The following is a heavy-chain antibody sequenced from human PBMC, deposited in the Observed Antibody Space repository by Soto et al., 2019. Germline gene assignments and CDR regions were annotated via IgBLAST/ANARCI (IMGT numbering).Heavy chain of an antibody. CDR1: GFTLSSYE. Sequence: GGSLRLSCAASGFTLSSYEMNWVRKAPGKGLEGVSYISSSGSTIYYADSVKGRFTISRDNAKNSLYLQMNSLRAEETAVYYCARSIAVADYAFDIWGQGTMVTVSS. CDR2: ISSSGSTI. J-gene: IGHJ3*02. CDR3: ARSIAVADYAFDI. D-gene: IGHD6-19*01. V-gene: IGHV3-48*03.